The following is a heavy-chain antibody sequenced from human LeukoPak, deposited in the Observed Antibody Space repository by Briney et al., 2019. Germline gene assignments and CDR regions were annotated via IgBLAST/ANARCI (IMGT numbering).Heavy chain of an antibody. CDR1: GLITDDYA. V-gene: IGHV3-43*02. CDR2: ISGDGGST. J-gene: IGHJ5*02. Sequence: GGSLRLSCAAPGLITDDYAIHWVRQAPGKGLEWVSLISGDGGSTFYADSVRVRFTISRDNSKNSLSLQMSSLRSEDTALYFCVRESERSGWFDHWGQGTLVTVSS. D-gene: IGHD1-26*01. CDR3: VRESERSGWFDH.